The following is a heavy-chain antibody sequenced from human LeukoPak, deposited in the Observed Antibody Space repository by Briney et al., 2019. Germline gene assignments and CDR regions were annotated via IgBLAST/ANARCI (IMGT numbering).Heavy chain of an antibody. CDR2: IYSGGST. CDR1: GFTVSSNY. CDR3: ARGSPLASPRGAFDI. V-gene: IGHV3-66*01. D-gene: IGHD3-10*01. Sequence: GGSLRLSCAASGFTVSSNYMSWVRQAPGKGLEWVSVIYSGGSTYYADSVKGSFTISRDNSKNTLYLQMNSLRAEDTAVYYCARGSPLASPRGAFDIWGQGTMVTVSS. J-gene: IGHJ3*02.